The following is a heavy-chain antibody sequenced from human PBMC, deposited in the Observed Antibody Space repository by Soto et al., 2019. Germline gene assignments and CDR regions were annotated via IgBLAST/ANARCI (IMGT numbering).Heavy chain of an antibody. CDR2: IKQDGSEK. CDR3: AIAYSLRVEMATINCAY. CDR1: GFTFSSYW. J-gene: IGHJ4*02. V-gene: IGHV3-7*05. D-gene: IGHD5-12*01. Sequence: GGSLRLSCAASGFTFSSYWMSWVRQAPGKGLEWVANIKQDGSEKYYVDSVKGRFTNSRDNAKNPLNLQMNSLRAEDTAVYYCAIAYSLRVEMATINCAYWGQGTLVTVSS.